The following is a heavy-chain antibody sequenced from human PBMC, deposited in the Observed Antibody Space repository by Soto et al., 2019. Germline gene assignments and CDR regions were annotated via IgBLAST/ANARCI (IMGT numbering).Heavy chain of an antibody. CDR3: ARDRGSYALDY. D-gene: IGHD1-26*01. CDR2: INPNSGNT. CDR1: GYTFTGYY. V-gene: IGHV1-8*02. J-gene: IGHJ4*02. Sequence: ASVKVSCKASGYTFTGYYMHWVRQAPGQGLEWMGWINPNSGNTGYAQKFQGRVTMTRNTSISTAYMELSSLRSEDTAVYYCARDRGSYALDYWGQGTLVTVSS.